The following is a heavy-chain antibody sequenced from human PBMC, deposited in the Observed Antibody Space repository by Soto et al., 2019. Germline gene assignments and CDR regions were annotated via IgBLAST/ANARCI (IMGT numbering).Heavy chain of an antibody. CDR3: VRREANRAGPYRFDS. D-gene: IGHD6-13*01. CDR2: IYYSGST. V-gene: IGHV4-59*08. Sequence: SGTLSLTCTVSGGSISNYYWSWIRQPPGKGLEWIGYIYYSGSTNYNPSLKSRVTISLDTSKNQFSLKLISMTAADTAVYYCVRREANRAGPYRFDSWGQVTLVTVSS. CDR1: GGSISNYY. J-gene: IGHJ4*02.